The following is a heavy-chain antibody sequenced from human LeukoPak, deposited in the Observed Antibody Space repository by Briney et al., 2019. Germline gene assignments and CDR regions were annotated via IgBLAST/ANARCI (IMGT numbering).Heavy chain of an antibody. D-gene: IGHD6-13*01. CDR3: ARGRGIAAAGTEDNWFDP. CDR1: GGSISSSSYF. CDR2: IYYSGST. Sequence: SETLSLTCTVSGGSISSSSYFWGWIRQSPGTGLEWIGSIYYSGSTYYNPSLKSRVTISVDTSKNQFSLKLSSVTAADTAVYYCARGRGIAAAGTEDNWFDPWGQGTLVTVSS. V-gene: IGHV4-39*07. J-gene: IGHJ5*02.